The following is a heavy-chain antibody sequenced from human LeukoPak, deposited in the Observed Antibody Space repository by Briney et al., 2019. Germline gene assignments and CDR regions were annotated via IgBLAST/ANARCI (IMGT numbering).Heavy chain of an antibody. CDR3: ARVDGSWAFDI. V-gene: IGHV4-31*03. J-gene: IGHJ3*02. CDR1: GHSISGSGYY. CDR2: IYYSGTT. Sequence: PSETLSLTCTVSGHSISGSGYYWNWIRQHPDKGLEWVGYIYYSGTTYYNPSLMSRVTMSVDTSKNQFSLKLISVTAADTAVYYCARVDGSWAFDIWGQGTLVTFSS. D-gene: IGHD3-10*01.